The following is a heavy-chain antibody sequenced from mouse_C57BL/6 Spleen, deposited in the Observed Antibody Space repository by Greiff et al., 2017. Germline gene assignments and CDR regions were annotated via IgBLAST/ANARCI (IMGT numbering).Heavy chain of an antibody. CDR3: ARPGGSGPHWYFDV. V-gene: IGHV5-17*01. J-gene: IGHJ1*03. D-gene: IGHD1-1*01. CDR2: ISSGSSTI. CDR1: GFTFSDYG. Sequence: EVKLVESGGGLVKPGGSLKLSCAASGFTFSDYGMHWVRQAPEKGLEWVAYISSGSSTIYYADTVKGRFTISRDNAKNTLFLQMTSLRSEDTAMYYCARPGGSGPHWYFDVWGTGTTVTVSS.